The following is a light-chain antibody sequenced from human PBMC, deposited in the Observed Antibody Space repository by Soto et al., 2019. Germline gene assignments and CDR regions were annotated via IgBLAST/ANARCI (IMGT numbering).Light chain of an antibody. V-gene: IGKV3-20*01. CDR2: GAS. CDR1: QSIISNY. CDR3: QHYGSSTQT. J-gene: IGKJ1*01. Sequence: EIVLTQSPGTLSLSAGERATLSCRASQSIISNYLAWYQQKAGQAPRLLIYGASSRATGIPDRFSGSGSGTDFTLSISRLESEDFAVYYCQHYGSSTQTFGQGTKVDIK.